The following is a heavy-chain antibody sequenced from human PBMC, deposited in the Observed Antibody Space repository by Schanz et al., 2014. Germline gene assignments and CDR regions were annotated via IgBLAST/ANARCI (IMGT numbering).Heavy chain of an antibody. D-gene: IGHD4-17*01. J-gene: IGHJ3*02. CDR2: INGYNAHT. Sequence: QVQLVQSGAEVKKPGASVKVSCKASGYTFTSSGFSWVRQAPGQGLEWMGWINGYNAHTNYAQKFQGRVTMTTDTSTSTAYMEVSSLRSDDTAVFYCAKDRGADYGDYGFAFDIWGQGTMVTVSS. CDR1: GYTFTSSG. V-gene: IGHV1-18*01. CDR3: AKDRGADYGDYGFAFDI.